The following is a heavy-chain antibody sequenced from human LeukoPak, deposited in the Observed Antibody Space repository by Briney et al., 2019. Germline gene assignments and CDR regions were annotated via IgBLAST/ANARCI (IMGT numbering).Heavy chain of an antibody. D-gene: IGHD6-19*01. CDR3: ARDHPVAVWAFDI. Sequence: PSETLSLTCAVYGGSFSGYYWSWIRQPAGKGLEWIGRIYTSGSTNYNPSLKSRVTMSVDTSKNQFSLKLSSVTAADTAVYYCARDHPVAVWAFDIWGQGTMVTVSS. CDR1: GGSFSGYY. CDR2: IYTSGST. J-gene: IGHJ3*02. V-gene: IGHV4-4*07.